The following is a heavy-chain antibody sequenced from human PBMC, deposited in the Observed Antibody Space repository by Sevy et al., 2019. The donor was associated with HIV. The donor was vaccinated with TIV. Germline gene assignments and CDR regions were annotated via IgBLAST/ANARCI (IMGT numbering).Heavy chain of an antibody. Sequence: SEALSLTCTVSGGSISSYYWSWIRQPAGKGLEWIGRIYTSGSTNYNPSPKSRVTMAVDTSKNQFSLKRSSVTAADTAVYYCARDGFQVVAATDLWRWFDPWGQGTLVTVSS. CDR3: ARDGFQVVAATDLWRWFDP. CDR2: IYTSGST. V-gene: IGHV4-4*07. D-gene: IGHD2-15*01. J-gene: IGHJ5*02. CDR1: GGSISSYY.